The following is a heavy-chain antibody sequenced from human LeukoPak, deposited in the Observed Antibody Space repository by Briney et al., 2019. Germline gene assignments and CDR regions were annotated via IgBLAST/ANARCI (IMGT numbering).Heavy chain of an antibody. Sequence: GGSLRLSCAASGFTFSSYSMNWVRQAPGKGLEWVSSISSSSSYIYYADSVKGRFTISRDNAKNSLYLQMNSLRAEDTAVYCCARDRAVATIPSFDYWGQGTLVTVSS. CDR1: GFTFSSYS. CDR3: ARDRAVATIPSFDY. CDR2: ISSSSSYI. V-gene: IGHV3-21*01. J-gene: IGHJ4*02. D-gene: IGHD5-12*01.